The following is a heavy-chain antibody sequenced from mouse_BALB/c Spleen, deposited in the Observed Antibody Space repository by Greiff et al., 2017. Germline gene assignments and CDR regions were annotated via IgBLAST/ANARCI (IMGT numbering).Heavy chain of an antibody. CDR2: IWGGGST. CDR1: GFSLTDYG. D-gene: IGHD1-1*01. V-gene: IGHV2-6-5*01. CDR3: AKHGITTVAYYYAMDY. J-gene: IGHJ4*01. Sequence: VKLVESGPGLVAPSQSLSITCTVSGFSLTDYGVSWIRQPPGKGLEWLGVIWGGGSTYYNSALKSRLSISKDNSKSQVFLKMNSLQTDDTAMYYCAKHGITTVAYYYAMDYWGQGTSVTVSS.